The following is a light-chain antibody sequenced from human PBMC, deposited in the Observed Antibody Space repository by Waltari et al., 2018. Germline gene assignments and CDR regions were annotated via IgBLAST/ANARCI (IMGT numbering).Light chain of an antibody. CDR2: RAS. CDR1: QSVGSSS. CDR3: QQHGTLPAT. Sequence: EIVLTHSPGTASLSPGERVTPSCRASQSVGSSSLAWYQQKPGQAPRLVIYRASRRATGIPDRFSGSGSGTDFSLTISRLEPEDFAVYYCQQHGTLPATFGQGTKVEIK. V-gene: IGKV3-20*01. J-gene: IGKJ1*01.